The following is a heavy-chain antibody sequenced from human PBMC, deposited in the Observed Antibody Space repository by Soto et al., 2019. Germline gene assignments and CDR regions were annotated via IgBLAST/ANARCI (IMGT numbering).Heavy chain of an antibody. CDR2: MWYDGTNE. Sequence: GGSLRLSCAASGFTFSTYGMHWVRQAPGKGLEWVAVMWYDGTNEKYADSVKGRFTISRDNSKSTLYLQMNSLRAEDTGVYYCARTECSSSTCPSDLVGATTMDYWGNGTPVTVAS. D-gene: IGHD2-2*01. V-gene: IGHV3-33*01. CDR3: ARTECSSSTCPSDLVGATTMDY. CDR1: GFTFSTYG. J-gene: IGHJ4*01.